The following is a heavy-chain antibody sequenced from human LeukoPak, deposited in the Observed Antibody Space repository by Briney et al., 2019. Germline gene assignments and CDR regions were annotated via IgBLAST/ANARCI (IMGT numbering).Heavy chain of an antibody. CDR1: VYTFTSYG. Sequence: ASVKVSCKASVYTFTSYGISWVRQAPGQGLEWMGWISAYNSNTNYAQKLQGRVTMTTDTSTSTAYMELRSLRSDDTAVYYCARDLSDYDFWSGLNWFDPWGQGTLVTVSS. D-gene: IGHD3-3*01. CDR2: ISAYNSNT. V-gene: IGHV1-18*01. CDR3: ARDLSDYDFWSGLNWFDP. J-gene: IGHJ5*02.